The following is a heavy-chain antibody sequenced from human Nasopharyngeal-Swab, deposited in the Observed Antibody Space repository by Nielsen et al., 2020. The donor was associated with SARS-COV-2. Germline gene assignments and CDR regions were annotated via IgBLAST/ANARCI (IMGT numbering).Heavy chain of an antibody. CDR1: GGSISSGDYY. CDR2: IYYSGST. CDR3: AGTSITIFGNWFDP. D-gene: IGHD3-3*01. Sequence: SETLSLTCTVSGGSISSGDYYWSWIRQPPGKVLEWIGYIYYSGSTNYNPSLKSRVTISVDTSKNQFSLKLSSVTAADTAVYYCAGTSITIFGNWFDPWGQGTLVTVSS. J-gene: IGHJ5*02. V-gene: IGHV4-61*08.